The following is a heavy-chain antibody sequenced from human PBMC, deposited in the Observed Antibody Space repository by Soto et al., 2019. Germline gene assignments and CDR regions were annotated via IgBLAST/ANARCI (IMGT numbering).Heavy chain of an antibody. J-gene: IGHJ5*02. Sequence: QVQLQEAGPGLVKPSETLSLTCTVSGGSISTYYWSWIRQPPGKGLEWIGYIYYSGSTNYNPSLKSRVTISLDTSKNQFSLSLSSVTAADTALYYCARGGGTGNWFDPWGQGTLVTVSS. V-gene: IGHV4-59*01. D-gene: IGHD2-15*01. CDR1: GGSISTYY. CDR2: IYYSGST. CDR3: ARGGGTGNWFDP.